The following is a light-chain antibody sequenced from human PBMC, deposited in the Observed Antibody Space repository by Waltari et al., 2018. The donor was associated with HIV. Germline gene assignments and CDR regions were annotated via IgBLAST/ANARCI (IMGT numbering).Light chain of an antibody. CDR3: AAWDDSLNGLWV. V-gene: IGLV1-44*01. CDR1: SSNIGSNT. CDR2: GNN. Sequence: QSVLTQPPSTSGTPGQRVTISCSGSSSNIGSNTVTWYQHLPGTAPKLLIYGNNQRPSGFPDRFSGSKSGTSASLAISGLQSEDEADYYCAAWDDSLNGLWVFGGGTKLTVL. J-gene: IGLJ3*02.